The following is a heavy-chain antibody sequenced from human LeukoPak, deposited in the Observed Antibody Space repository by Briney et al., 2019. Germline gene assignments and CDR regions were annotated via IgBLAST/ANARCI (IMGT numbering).Heavy chain of an antibody. D-gene: IGHD6-19*01. CDR3: VRVRGYWLVRGYLDY. V-gene: IGHV4-39*02. CDR2: IYYSGAN. J-gene: IGHJ4*02. Sequence: PWETLSLTCTVSGGSMSSSSYYWGWIRQSPGKGLEWIGSIYYSGANHYNPSLKSRVTMSVDTSKNQFSVKLTSVTATDTAVYYCVRVRGYWLVRGYLDYWGQGTQVTVSS. CDR1: GGSMSSSSYY.